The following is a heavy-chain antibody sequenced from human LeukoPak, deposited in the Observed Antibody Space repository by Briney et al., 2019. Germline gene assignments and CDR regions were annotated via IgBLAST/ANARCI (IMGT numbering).Heavy chain of an antibody. CDR2: IGGDASRP. V-gene: IGHV3-23*01. CDR1: GFTFSEYA. Sequence: GGALRLSCVASGFTFSEYAMSWGRQAPGKGLDWVADIGGDASRPHYAASVKGRFTISRDNSKSMLYLQMNSLRLEDTAVYYCAKDAVARNGIYDAFDIWGQGTMVTASP. CDR3: AKDAVARNGIYDAFDI. D-gene: IGHD6-19*01. J-gene: IGHJ3*02.